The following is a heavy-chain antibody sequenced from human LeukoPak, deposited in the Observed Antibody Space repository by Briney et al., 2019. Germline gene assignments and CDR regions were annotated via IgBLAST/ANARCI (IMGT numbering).Heavy chain of an antibody. D-gene: IGHD6-19*01. CDR1: GYKFSNYW. V-gene: IGHV5-51*01. J-gene: IGHJ4*02. Sequence: GESLKISCKGSGYKFSNYWIGWVRQMPGKGLEWMGIIFPDDSDTRYSPSLQGQVTISADRSINTAYLQWSSLKASDTAMYYCARGGVAGTIDYWGQGTLVTVSS. CDR3: ARGGVAGTIDY. CDR2: IFPDDSDT.